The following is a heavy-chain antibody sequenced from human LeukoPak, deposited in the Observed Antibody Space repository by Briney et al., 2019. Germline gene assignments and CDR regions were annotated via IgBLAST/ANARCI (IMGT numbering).Heavy chain of an antibody. J-gene: IGHJ4*02. Sequence: PGGSLILSCAASGFTFSVYAISWVRQAPGKGLEWVSAISGSGGNTYYADSVKGRFTISRDNSKNTLSLQMNSLRAEDTAVYYCARDGGNSWDYWGQGTLVTVSS. D-gene: IGHD6-13*01. CDR2: ISGSGGNT. CDR1: GFTFSVYA. CDR3: ARDGGNSWDY. V-gene: IGHV3-23*01.